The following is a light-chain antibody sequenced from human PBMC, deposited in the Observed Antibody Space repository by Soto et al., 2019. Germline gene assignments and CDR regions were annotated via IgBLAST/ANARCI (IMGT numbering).Light chain of an antibody. CDR2: GAS. J-gene: IGKJ1*01. CDR3: QQYGSSAWT. Sequence: EIMLTQSPGTPSLSPGERATLSCRASQSVSSSYLAWYQQKPGQAPRLLIYGASSRATGIPDRFSGSGSGTDFTLTISRLEPEDFAVFYCQQYGSSAWTFGQGTKVDTK. CDR1: QSVSSSY. V-gene: IGKV3-20*01.